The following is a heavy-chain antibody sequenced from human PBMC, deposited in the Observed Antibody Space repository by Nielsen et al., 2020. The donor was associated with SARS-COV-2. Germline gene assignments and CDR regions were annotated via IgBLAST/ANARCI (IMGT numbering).Heavy chain of an antibody. V-gene: IGHV3-7*01. CDR1: GFTFSSYW. J-gene: IGHJ4*02. CDR2: IKQDGSEK. D-gene: IGHD6-19*01. Sequence: GESLKISCAASGFTFSSYWMSWVRQAPGKGLEWVANIKQDGSEKYYVDSVKGRFTISRDNAKNSLYLQMNSLRAEDTAVYYCARGNVSIAVAGTVLDYWGQGTLVTVSS. CDR3: ARGNVSIAVAGTVLDY.